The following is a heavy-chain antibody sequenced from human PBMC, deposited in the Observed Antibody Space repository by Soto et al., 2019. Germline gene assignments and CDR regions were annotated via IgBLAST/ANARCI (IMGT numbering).Heavy chain of an antibody. CDR1: GGTFSSYA. Sequence: SVKVSCKASGGTFSSYAISWVRQAPGQGLEWTGGIIPIFGTANYAQKFQGRVTITADESTSTAYMELSSLRSEDTAVYYCAIKAPDYGFDYWGQGTLVTVSS. D-gene: IGHD4-17*01. V-gene: IGHV1-69*13. CDR3: AIKAPDYGFDY. J-gene: IGHJ4*02. CDR2: IIPIFGTA.